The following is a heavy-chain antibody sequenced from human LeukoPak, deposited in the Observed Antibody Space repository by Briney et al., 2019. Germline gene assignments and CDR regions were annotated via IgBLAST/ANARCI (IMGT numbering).Heavy chain of an antibody. CDR3: ARSGEFRTASDI. D-gene: IGHD6-6*01. J-gene: IGHJ3*02. Sequence: ASVKVSCKASGYTFSSYYIHWVRQAPGQGLEWMGIINCSGGSTTHAQKFQGRVTMTRDTSTRTVYMEMSSLKSEDTAVYYCARSGEFRTASDIWGQGKMVTVSS. CDR2: INCSGGST. CDR1: GYTFSSYY. V-gene: IGHV1-46*01.